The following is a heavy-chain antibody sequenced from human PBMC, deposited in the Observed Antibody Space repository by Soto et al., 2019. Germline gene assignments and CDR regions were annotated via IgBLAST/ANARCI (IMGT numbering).Heavy chain of an antibody. CDR3: ARDLTYCSGGSCRFDI. V-gene: IGHV1-18*01. CDR2: ISAYNGNT. CDR1: GYTFTSYG. Sequence: ASVKVSCKASGYTFTSYGISWVRQAPGQGLEWMGWISAYNGNTNYAQKLQGRVTMTTDTSTSTAYMELRSLRSDDTAVYYCARDLTYCSGGSCRFDIWGQGTMVTVS. J-gene: IGHJ3*02. D-gene: IGHD2-15*01.